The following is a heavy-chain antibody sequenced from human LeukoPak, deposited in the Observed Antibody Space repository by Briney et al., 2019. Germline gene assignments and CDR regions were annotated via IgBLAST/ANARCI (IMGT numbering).Heavy chain of an antibody. D-gene: IGHD2-2*02. CDR3: ARAYCSSTSCYTAGY. Sequence: GASVKVSCKASGYTITGYYMHWVRQAPGQGLEWMGWINPNSGGTNYAQKFQGRVTMTRDTSISTAYMELSRLRSDDTAVYYCARAYCSSTSCYTAGYWGQGTLVTVSS. CDR2: INPNSGGT. CDR1: GYTITGYY. J-gene: IGHJ4*02. V-gene: IGHV1-2*02.